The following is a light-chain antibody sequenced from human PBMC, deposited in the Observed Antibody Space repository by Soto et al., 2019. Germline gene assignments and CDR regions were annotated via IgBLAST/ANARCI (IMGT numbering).Light chain of an antibody. V-gene: IGLV7-46*01. CDR3: LLSYDGPRV. J-gene: IGLJ2*01. CDR1: TGTVTSGHF. CDR2: ETS. Sequence: QAVVTQEPSLTVSPGGTVTLTCGSSTGTVTSGHFPYWFQQKPGQAPRTLIYETSNRHSWTPARFSGSLLGDKAALTLSGAQPEDEADYYCLLSYDGPRVFGGGTKLTVL.